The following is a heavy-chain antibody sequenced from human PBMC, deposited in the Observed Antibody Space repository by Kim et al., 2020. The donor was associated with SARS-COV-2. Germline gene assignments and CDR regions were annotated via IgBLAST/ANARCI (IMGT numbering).Heavy chain of an antibody. Sequence: SETLSLTCAVDGDSFTGHYWGWIRQPPGKGLEWIGEINHSGHTTYNPSLDSRATIAVDTSKNQFSLELRSVTAADTAVYYCARGLRLRSWYPKTTAPPWG. V-gene: IGHV4-34*01. CDR3: ARGLRLRSWYPKTTAPP. J-gene: IGHJ5*02. CDR1: GDSFTGHY. CDR2: INHSGHT. D-gene: IGHD4-4*01.